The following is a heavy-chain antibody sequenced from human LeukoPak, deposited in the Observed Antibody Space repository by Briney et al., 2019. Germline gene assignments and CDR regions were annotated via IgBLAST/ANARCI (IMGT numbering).Heavy chain of an antibody. V-gene: IGHV4-39*07. CDR1: GGSISSSSYY. D-gene: IGHD3-16*02. Sequence: PSETLSLTRTVSGGSISSSSYYWGWIRQPPGKGLEWIGSIYYSGSTYYNPSLKSRVTISVDTSKNQFSLKLSSVTAADTAVYYCARDPFAKYDYVWGSYRYTDYWGQGTLVTVSS. CDR2: IYYSGST. J-gene: IGHJ4*02. CDR3: ARDPFAKYDYVWGSYRYTDY.